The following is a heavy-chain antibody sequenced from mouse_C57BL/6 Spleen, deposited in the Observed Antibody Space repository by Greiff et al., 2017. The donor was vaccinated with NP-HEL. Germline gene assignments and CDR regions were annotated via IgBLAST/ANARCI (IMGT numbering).Heavy chain of an antibody. Sequence: EVKLQQSGPELVKPGASVKIPCKASGYTFTDYNMDWVKQSHGKSLEWIGDINPNNGGTIYNQKFKGKATLTVDKSSSTAYMELRSLTSEDTAVYYCARWYYGSSLYAMDYWGQGTSVTVSS. CDR1: GYTFTDYN. V-gene: IGHV1-18*01. D-gene: IGHD1-1*01. J-gene: IGHJ4*01. CDR2: INPNNGGT. CDR3: ARWYYGSSLYAMDY.